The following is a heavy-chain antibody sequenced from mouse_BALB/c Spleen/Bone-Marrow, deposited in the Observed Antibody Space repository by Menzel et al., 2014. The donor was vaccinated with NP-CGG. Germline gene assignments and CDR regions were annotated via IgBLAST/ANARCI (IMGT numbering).Heavy chain of an antibody. CDR2: IYQARGET. CDR3: GRGNYGSSYAMDY. CDR1: GYTFNDHI. J-gene: IGHJ4*01. D-gene: IGHD1-1*01. V-gene: IGHV1-11*01. Sequence: QVQLKQSGAELASSGEPVILSCKATGYTFNDHIMNWVKTRLGQGLEWIGRIYQARGETNYNQKLMGKATFSVDLSSSTVYIVLNSLTSEDPAVYYCGRGNYGSSYAMDYWGQGTSVTVSS.